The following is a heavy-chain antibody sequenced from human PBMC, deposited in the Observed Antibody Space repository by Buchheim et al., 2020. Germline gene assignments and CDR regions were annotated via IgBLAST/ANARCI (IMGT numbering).Heavy chain of an antibody. CDR3: ARDIPNDCMGTSCYGVT. Sequence: DVQLVESGGGVVRPGGSLRLSCATSGFTFDDYGLSWVRQAPGKGLEWVSGINWNGGSTGYADFVKGRFTISRDNAKNSLSLQMNRLRAGDTALYYCARDIPNDCMGTSCYGVTWGQGTL. V-gene: IGHV3-20*04. CDR1: GFTFDDYG. CDR2: INWNGGST. J-gene: IGHJ5*02. D-gene: IGHD2-2*01.